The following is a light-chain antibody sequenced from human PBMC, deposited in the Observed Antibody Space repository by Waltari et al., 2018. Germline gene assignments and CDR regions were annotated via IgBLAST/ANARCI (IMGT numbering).Light chain of an antibody. V-gene: IGKV1D-13*01. CDR2: DAS. Sequence: AVQLTQSPSSLSSSLGDIVTVTCRASQGISSALSGYQQKPGKPPKLLIYDASTLQNGVPPSCSGSGYGTDYTLTISSRQTEDFGTYYCKQVNDFVGFGGGTKVEMK. J-gene: IGKJ4*01. CDR3: KQVNDFVG. CDR1: QGISSA.